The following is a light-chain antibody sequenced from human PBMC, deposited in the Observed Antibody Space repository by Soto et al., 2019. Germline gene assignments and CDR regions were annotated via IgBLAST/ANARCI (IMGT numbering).Light chain of an antibody. CDR2: DVS. Sequence: QSVLTQPASVSGSPAQSITISCTGTSSDVGGFKYVSWYQQHPGRAPKLIIYDVSNRPSGVSDRFSGSKSGNTASLTISGLQAEDEADYYCSAYTTGTTPVFGGGTKLTVL. J-gene: IGLJ2*01. CDR1: SSDVGGFKY. CDR3: SAYTTGTTPV. V-gene: IGLV2-14*03.